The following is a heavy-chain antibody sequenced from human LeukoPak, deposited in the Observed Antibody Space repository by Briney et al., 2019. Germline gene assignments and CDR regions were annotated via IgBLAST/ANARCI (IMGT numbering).Heavy chain of an antibody. J-gene: IGHJ5*02. CDR3: ARGLVLRYFGSRRGFDP. V-gene: IGHV4-34*01. Sequence: SETLSLTCAVYGGSFSGYYWSWIRQPPGKGLEWIGEINHSGSTNYNPSLKSRVTISVDTSKNQFSLKLSSVTVADTAVYYCARGLVLRYFGSRRGFDPWGQGTLVTVSS. D-gene: IGHD3-9*01. CDR2: INHSGST. CDR1: GGSFSGYY.